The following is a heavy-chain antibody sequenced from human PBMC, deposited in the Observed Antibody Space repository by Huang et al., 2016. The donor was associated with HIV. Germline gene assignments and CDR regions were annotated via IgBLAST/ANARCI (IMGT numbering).Heavy chain of an antibody. Sequence: QVQLVESGGGVVQPGTSLRLSCAASGFTFSNYAMNWVRQAQGKGWEWVAVISNEGSTKYYADSVKGRFTISRDNSKNTVYLQMNSLRAEDTAVYYCARSEPSRYYFDYWGQGTLVTVSS. CDR2: ISNEGSTK. CDR1: GFTFSNYA. J-gene: IGHJ4*02. V-gene: IGHV3-30-3*01. CDR3: ARSEPSRYYFDY.